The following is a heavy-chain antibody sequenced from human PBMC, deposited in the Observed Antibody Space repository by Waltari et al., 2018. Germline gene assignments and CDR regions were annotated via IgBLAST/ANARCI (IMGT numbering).Heavy chain of an antibody. D-gene: IGHD3-16*01. CDR2: ISWGSGDI. Sequence: EVQLVESGGGLVQPGRSLRLSCLASGFTFDNYAMHWVRQAPGKGLEWVSGISWGSGDIGYADSVKGRFTISRDNAKNSLYLQMNSLTIEDTAWYFCAKDMGGGFYYDYGMDVWGQGTTVTVSS. V-gene: IGHV3-9*01. J-gene: IGHJ6*02. CDR3: AKDMGGGFYYDYGMDV. CDR1: GFTFDNYA.